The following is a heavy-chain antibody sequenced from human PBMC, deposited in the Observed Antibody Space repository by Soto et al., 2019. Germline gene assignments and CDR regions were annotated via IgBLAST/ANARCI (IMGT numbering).Heavy chain of an antibody. CDR3: AKDTSSIAVAGTEFDY. V-gene: IGHV3-9*01. CDR2: ISWNSGSI. Sequence: GGSLRLSCAASGFTFEDYAMHWVRQAPGKGLEWVSGISWNSGSIGYADSVKGRFTISRDNAKNSLYLQMNSLRAEDTALYYCAKDTSSIAVAGTEFDYWGQGTLVTVSS. CDR1: GFTFEDYA. D-gene: IGHD6-19*01. J-gene: IGHJ4*02.